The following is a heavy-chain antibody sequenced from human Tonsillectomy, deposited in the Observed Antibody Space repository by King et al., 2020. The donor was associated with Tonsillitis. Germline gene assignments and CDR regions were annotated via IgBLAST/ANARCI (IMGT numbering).Heavy chain of an antibody. CDR1: GFTFSSYS. J-gene: IGHJ5*02. D-gene: IGHD3-3*01. CDR3: ASSAEYDFWCGYPGANWFDP. CDR2: ISSSSSTI. V-gene: IGHV3-48*04. Sequence: VQLVESGGGLVQPGESLTLSCAASGFTFSSYSMHWVRQAPGKGLEWVSYISSSSSTIYYAGSVKGRFTISRDNAKNSLYLQMNSLRAEDTAVYYCASSAEYDFWCGYPGANWFDPWGQGTLVTVSS.